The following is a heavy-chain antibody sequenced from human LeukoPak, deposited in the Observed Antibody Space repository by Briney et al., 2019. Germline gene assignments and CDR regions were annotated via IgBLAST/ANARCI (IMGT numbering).Heavy chain of an antibody. CDR3: TRWNSEYSSSWYLFDY. CDR2: ISYDGSNK. CDR1: GFTFSSYA. V-gene: IGHV3-30-3*01. Sequence: GGSLRLSCAASGFTFSSYAMHWVRQAPGKGLEWVAVISYDGSNKYYADSVKGRFTISRDNSKNTLYLQMNSLRAEDTAVYYCTRWNSEYSSSWYLFDYWGQGTLVTVSS. D-gene: IGHD6-13*01. J-gene: IGHJ4*02.